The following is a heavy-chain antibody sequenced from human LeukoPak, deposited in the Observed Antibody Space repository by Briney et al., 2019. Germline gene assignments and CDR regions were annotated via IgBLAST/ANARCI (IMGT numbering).Heavy chain of an antibody. CDR1: GYSFTSHW. V-gene: IGHV5-51*01. Sequence: KLGESLKIPCQASGYSFTSHWIGWVRQMPGKGLEWMGIIHPGDSDTRYSPSFQGQVTISVDKSISTAYLQWSSLKASDTAIYFCARNINAFGGVIAAFDSWGQGTLVTVSS. D-gene: IGHD3-16*02. CDR2: IHPGDSDT. CDR3: ARNINAFGGVIAAFDS. J-gene: IGHJ4*02.